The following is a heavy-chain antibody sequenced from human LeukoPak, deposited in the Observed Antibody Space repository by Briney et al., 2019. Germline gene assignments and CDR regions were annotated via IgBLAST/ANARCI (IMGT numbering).Heavy chain of an antibody. J-gene: IGHJ4*02. CDR1: GYTFTSYG. Sequence: ASVKVSCKASGYTFTSYGISWVRQAPGQGLEWMGWISAYNGNTNYAQKLQGRVTMTTDTSTSTAYMELRSLRSDDTAVYYCARDLRGYIVATIGGNDYWDQGTLVTVFS. D-gene: IGHD5-12*01. CDR2: ISAYNGNT. CDR3: ARDLRGYIVATIGGNDY. V-gene: IGHV1-18*01.